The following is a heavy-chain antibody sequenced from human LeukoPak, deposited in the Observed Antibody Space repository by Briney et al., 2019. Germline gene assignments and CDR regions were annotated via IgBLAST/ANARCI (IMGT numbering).Heavy chain of an antibody. V-gene: IGHV5-51*01. Sequence: GESLKISCKGSGYSFTSYWIGWVRQMPGKGLEWMGIIYPGDSDTRYSPSFQGQVTISADKSISTAYLQWSFLKASDTAMYYCARLRGGVGAHSSLNWFDPWGQGTLVTVSS. CDR1: GYSFTSYW. D-gene: IGHD1-26*01. CDR2: IYPGDSDT. CDR3: ARLRGGVGAHSSLNWFDP. J-gene: IGHJ5*02.